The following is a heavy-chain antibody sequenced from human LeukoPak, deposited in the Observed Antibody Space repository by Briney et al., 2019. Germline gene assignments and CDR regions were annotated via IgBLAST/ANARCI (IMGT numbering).Heavy chain of an antibody. J-gene: IGHJ4*02. V-gene: IGHV3-30*02. CDR1: GFTFSSYG. Sequence: GGSLRLSCAASGFTFSSYGMHWVRQAQGKGLEWVAFIRYDGSNKYYADSVKGRFTISRDNSKNTLYLQMNSLRAEDTAVYYCAKDQGVWGSYLVNSFDYWGQGTLDTVSS. CDR3: AKDQGVWGSYLVNSFDY. D-gene: IGHD3-16*02. CDR2: IRYDGSNK.